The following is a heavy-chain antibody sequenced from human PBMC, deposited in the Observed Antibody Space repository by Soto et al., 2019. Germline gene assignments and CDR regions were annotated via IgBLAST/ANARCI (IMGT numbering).Heavy chain of an antibody. CDR3: AHRKLGWFDP. CDR1: GFSLSTSGVS. D-gene: IGHD7-27*01. J-gene: IGHJ5*02. Sequence: QITLKESGPTLVKPTQTLTLTCTFSGFSLSTSGVSVGWFRQPPGKALEWLALIYWDNDKRFSPSLKSRLTITKDTSKNQVVLTMTNMDPVDTGTYYCAHRKLGWFDPWGQGTLVTVSS. CDR2: IYWDNDK. V-gene: IGHV2-5*02.